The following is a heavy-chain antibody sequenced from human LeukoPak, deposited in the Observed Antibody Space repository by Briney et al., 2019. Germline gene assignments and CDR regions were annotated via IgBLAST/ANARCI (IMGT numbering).Heavy chain of an antibody. J-gene: IGHJ4*02. CDR2: IWYDGSNK. CDR1: GFTFSSYG. Sequence: PGGSLRLSCAASGFTFSSYGMHWVRQAPGKGLEWVAVIWYDGSNKYYADSVKGRFTISRDNSKNTLYLQMNSLRTEDTALFYCAKDRDTSGWRYFDYWGQGTLVTVSS. D-gene: IGHD6-19*01. CDR3: AKDRDTSGWRYFDY. V-gene: IGHV3-30*02.